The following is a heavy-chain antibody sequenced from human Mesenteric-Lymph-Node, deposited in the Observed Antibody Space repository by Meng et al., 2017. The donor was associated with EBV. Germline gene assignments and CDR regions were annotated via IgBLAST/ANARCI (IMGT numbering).Heavy chain of an antibody. CDR1: GASISSGSYY. J-gene: IGHJ4*02. Sequence: LQLQEPGPGLVGPSGTVPPTCTVSGASISSGSYYGGWIRQPPGKGLEWIGSIYYRGSTYYNPSLRSRVTISVDTSKNHFSLKLSSVTAADTAMYYCVSYDYGNYVSFDSWGQGILVTVSS. CDR2: IYYRGST. D-gene: IGHD4-11*01. V-gene: IGHV4-39*01. CDR3: VSYDYGNYVSFDS.